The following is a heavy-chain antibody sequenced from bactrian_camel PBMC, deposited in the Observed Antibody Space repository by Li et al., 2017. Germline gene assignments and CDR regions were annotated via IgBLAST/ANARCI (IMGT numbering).Heavy chain of an antibody. CDR2: IDNDGMT. V-gene: IGHV3S53*01. J-gene: IGHJ4*01. D-gene: IGHD3*01. CDR1: GHTYSKFC. Sequence: VQLVESGGDSVQAGETLTLTCAASGHTYSKFCMGWFRQAPGKEREGVASIDNDGMTSYATSVKGRFTISQDNAGNTVYLQMNSLKPEDTAMYYCAADTSCRIMTALQPLGEINWGLGTQVTVS. CDR3: AADTSCRIMTALQPLGEIN.